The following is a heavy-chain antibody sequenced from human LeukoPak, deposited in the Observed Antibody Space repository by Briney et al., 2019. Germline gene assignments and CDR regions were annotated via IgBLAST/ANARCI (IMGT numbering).Heavy chain of an antibody. CDR1: GFTFSAYS. V-gene: IGHV3-21*01. CDR2: ITASSTAI. Sequence: GGSLRLSCAASGFTFSAYSMNWVRQAPGKGLEWVSSITASSTAIYSADSVKGRFTISRDNAKNFLYLQMNSLRAEDTAVYYCARTYYDILTGYNPYFDYWGQGILVTVSS. D-gene: IGHD3-9*01. J-gene: IGHJ4*02. CDR3: ARTYYDILTGYNPYFDY.